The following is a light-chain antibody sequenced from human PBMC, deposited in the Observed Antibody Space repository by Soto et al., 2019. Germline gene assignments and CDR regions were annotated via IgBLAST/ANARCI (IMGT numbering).Light chain of an antibody. CDR2: GAS. V-gene: IGKV1-39*01. Sequence: DIQMTQSPSSVSALIGDRVTITCRASQGVGSHVNWYQQKPGKAPNLLIHGASNLQSGVPSTFSGSGSGTDFTLTISSMQPEDFATYYGHQNYRAPLTFGGGNKVEIK. CDR3: HQNYRAPLT. CDR1: QGVGSH. J-gene: IGKJ4*01.